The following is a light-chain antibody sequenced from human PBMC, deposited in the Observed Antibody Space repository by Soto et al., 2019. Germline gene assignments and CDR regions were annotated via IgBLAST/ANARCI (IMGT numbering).Light chain of an antibody. Sequence: QPVLTQPPSASGTPGQRVTMSCSGGSSNIGSNTVSCYQHLPGTAPQLLIYSDTQRASGVADRFSGSKSGTSASLAISGLQSDDEADYYCAAWDDRMNGALFGTGTKVTVL. CDR3: AAWDDRMNGAL. CDR1: SSNIGSNT. J-gene: IGLJ1*01. CDR2: SDT. V-gene: IGLV1-44*01.